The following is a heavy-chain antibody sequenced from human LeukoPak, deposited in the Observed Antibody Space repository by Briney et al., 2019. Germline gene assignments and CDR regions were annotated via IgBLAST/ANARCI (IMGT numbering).Heavy chain of an antibody. D-gene: IGHD2-2*01. CDR3: ARKGGYCSSTSCLEDY. CDR1: GFTFSSYS. Sequence: GGSLRLSCAASGFTFSSYSMNWVRQAPGKGLEWVSYISSSGSTIYYADSVKGRFTISRDNAKNSLYLQMNSLRAEDTAVYYCARKGGYCSSTSCLEDYWGQGTLVTVSS. V-gene: IGHV3-48*04. CDR2: ISSSGSTI. J-gene: IGHJ4*02.